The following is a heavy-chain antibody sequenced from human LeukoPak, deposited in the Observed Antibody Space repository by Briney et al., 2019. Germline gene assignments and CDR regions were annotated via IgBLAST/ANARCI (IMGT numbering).Heavy chain of an antibody. Sequence: GGSLRLSCVASGFPFNSYSMNWVRQAPGKGLEWLSYITDTGSYIYYADSVKGRFTISRDNAKNSLYLQMNSLRAEDTAVYYCARMYSSSSEPSFDYWGQGTLVTVSS. V-gene: IGHV3-21*01. CDR2: ITDTGSYI. D-gene: IGHD6-6*01. CDR3: ARMYSSSSEPSFDY. CDR1: GFPFNSYS. J-gene: IGHJ4*02.